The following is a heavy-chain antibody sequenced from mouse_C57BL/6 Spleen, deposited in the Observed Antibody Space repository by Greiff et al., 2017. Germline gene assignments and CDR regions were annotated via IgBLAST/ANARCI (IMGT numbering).Heavy chain of an antibody. CDR2: IYPGDGDT. CDR1: GYAFSSYW. J-gene: IGHJ3*01. CDR3: ARGGVYYGIPWFAY. V-gene: IGHV1-80*01. Sequence: QVQLQQSGAELVKPGASVKISCKASGYAFSSYWMNWVKQRPGKGLEWIGQIYPGDGDTNYNGKFKGKATLTADKSSSTAYMQLSSLTSEDSAVYFCARGGVYYGIPWFAYWGQGTLVTVSA. D-gene: IGHD2-1*01.